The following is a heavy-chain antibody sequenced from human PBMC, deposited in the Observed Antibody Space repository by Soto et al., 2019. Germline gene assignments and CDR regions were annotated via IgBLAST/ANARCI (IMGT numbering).Heavy chain of an antibody. CDR1: GGTFSNYT. Sequence: QVHLVQSGAEVKKPGSSVKVSCKASGGTFSNYTINWVRQAPGQGLEWMGRIIPILNIANYAQNFQGRVTITADKSTSTADMELSSLRSEDTAIYYCARRPHGMDVWGQGTTVTVSS. CDR2: IIPILNIA. D-gene: IGHD6-6*01. J-gene: IGHJ6*02. CDR3: ARRPHGMDV. V-gene: IGHV1-69*02.